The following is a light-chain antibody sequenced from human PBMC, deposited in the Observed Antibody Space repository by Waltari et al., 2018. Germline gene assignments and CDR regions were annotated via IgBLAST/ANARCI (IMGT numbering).Light chain of an antibody. J-gene: IGLJ1*01. Sequence: SYVVTQPPSVSVAPGQTARITCGGHNIGSISVHWYRQQPGQAPVPLLYDDSDRPSGVPQRISGSNSGNTATLIISRAAAGDEADYYCQVWDSNTDQFVFGPGTKVTVL. CDR2: DDS. CDR3: QVWDSNTDQFV. V-gene: IGLV3-21*02. CDR1: NIGSIS.